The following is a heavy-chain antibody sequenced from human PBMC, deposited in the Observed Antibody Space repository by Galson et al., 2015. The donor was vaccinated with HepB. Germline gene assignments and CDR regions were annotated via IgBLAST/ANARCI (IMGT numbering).Heavy chain of an antibody. Sequence: SLRLSCAASGFTFSRFPMNWARQAPGKGLEWVSYISSDGSRTHYADSVKGRFTISRDNAKDSLYLQMNSLRAEDTAVYCCAYGMDVWGQGTTVTVSS. V-gene: IGHV3-48*04. CDR1: GFTFSRFP. CDR3: AYGMDV. D-gene: IGHD3-10*01. J-gene: IGHJ6*02. CDR2: ISSDGSRT.